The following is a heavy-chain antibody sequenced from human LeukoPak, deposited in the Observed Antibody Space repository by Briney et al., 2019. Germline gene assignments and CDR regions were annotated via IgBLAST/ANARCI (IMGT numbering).Heavy chain of an antibody. Sequence: SVTVSCKASGYTFTSYAISWVRQAPGQGLEWMGGIIPIFGTANYAQKFQGRVTITADESTSTAYMELSSLRSEDTAVYYCARDYIGYCSSTSCPGGYWGQGTLVTVSS. V-gene: IGHV1-69*13. CDR1: GYTFTSYA. D-gene: IGHD2-2*01. CDR2: IIPIFGTA. CDR3: ARDYIGYCSSTSCPGGY. J-gene: IGHJ4*02.